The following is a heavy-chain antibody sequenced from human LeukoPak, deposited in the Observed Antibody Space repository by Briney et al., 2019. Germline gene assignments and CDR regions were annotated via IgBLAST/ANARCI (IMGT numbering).Heavy chain of an antibody. CDR3: ARDMYGEAFDI. V-gene: IGHV3-7*01. D-gene: IGHD3-10*02. J-gene: IGHJ3*02. CDR1: GFSFRDFW. Sequence: GGSLRLSCAASGFSFRDFWMTWVRQAPGKGLEWVANINQGGSVKYYVDSVKGRFTISRDNAKNSLYLQMNSLRAEDTAVYYCARDMYGEAFDIWGQGTMVTVSS. CDR2: INQGGSVK.